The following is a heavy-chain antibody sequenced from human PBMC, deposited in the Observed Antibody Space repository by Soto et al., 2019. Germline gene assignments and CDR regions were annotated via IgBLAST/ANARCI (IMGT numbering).Heavy chain of an antibody. D-gene: IGHD6-6*01. V-gene: IGHV3-23*01. J-gene: IGHJ3*01. CDR1: GFTFSSYA. Sequence: GGSLRLSCAASGFTFSSYAMRWVRQAPGKGLEGVSGISSSGGSTYFPDSVNGRFTISRDNSKKTLFLQMKSLRTQHTAVYYCTNRKLPTRPWGPALDVCAQGTMVPVS. CDR2: ISSSGGST. CDR3: TNRKLPTRPWGPALDV.